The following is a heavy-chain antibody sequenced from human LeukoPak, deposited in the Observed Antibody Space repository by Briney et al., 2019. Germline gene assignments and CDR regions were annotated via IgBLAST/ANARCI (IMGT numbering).Heavy chain of an antibody. CDR1: GVTFSSHS. CDR3: ARGWFGPDS. V-gene: IGHV3-74*01. CDR2: ISNDGTST. J-gene: IGHJ5*01. Sequence: GGSLRLSCAASGVTFSSHSVHWVRQAPGKGLVWVSGISNDGTSTTYADSVKGRFTISRDNAKNTLYLQMHSLRAEDTAVYSCARGWFGPDSCGQGTLVTVSS. D-gene: IGHD3-10*01.